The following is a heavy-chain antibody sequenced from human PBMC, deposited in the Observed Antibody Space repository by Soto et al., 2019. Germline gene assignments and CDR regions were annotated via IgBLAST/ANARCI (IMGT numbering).Heavy chain of an antibody. D-gene: IGHD2-15*01. CDR2: ITTSSSVR. J-gene: IGHJ4*02. CDR1: GFTFSTYS. CDR3: ARDLGVALATLTLDY. V-gene: IGHV3-21*01. Sequence: EVQLVESGGGLVKPGGSLRLSCAASGFTFSTYSMNWVRQAPGKGLEWVAEITTSSSVRFYADSVKGRFTIFTDDAKNSLYLQMNSLRAEDTGVYYCARDLGVALATLTLDYWGQGALVTVSS.